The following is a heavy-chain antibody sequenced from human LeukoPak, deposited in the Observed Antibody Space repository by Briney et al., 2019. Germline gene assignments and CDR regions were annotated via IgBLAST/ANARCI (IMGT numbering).Heavy chain of an antibody. D-gene: IGHD6-6*01. J-gene: IGHJ4*02. CDR1: GFTFSSYS. V-gene: IGHV3-21*01. CDR3: ARDRWYSSSSGDY. CDR2: ISSSSSYI. Sequence: PGGSLRLSCAASGFTFSSYSTNWVRQAPGKGLEWVSSISSSSSYIYYADSVKGRFTISRDNAKNSLYLQMNSLRAEDTAVYYCARDRWYSSSSGDYWGQGTLVTVSS.